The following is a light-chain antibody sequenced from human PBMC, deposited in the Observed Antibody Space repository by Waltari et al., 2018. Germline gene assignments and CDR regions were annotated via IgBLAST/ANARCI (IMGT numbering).Light chain of an antibody. J-gene: IGLJ3*02. CDR3: QTWGTGIGV. Sequence: QLVLTQSPSASASLGASVNLTCTLSSGHSNNAIARHQQQPEKGPRYLMRVNSDGSHNKGDGIPDRFSGSSSGAERYLTISSLQSEDEADYYCQTWGTGIGVFGGGTKLTVL. V-gene: IGLV4-69*02. CDR1: SGHSNNA. CDR2: VNSDGSH.